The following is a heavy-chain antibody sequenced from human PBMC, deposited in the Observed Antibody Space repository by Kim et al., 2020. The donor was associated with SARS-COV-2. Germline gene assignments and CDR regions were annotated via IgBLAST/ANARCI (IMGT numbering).Heavy chain of an antibody. J-gene: IGHJ4*02. V-gene: IGHV3-23*01. CDR3: AREPNRRSDY. CDR1: GLTFTTYA. Sequence: GGSLRLSCAASGLTFTTYAMSWVRQTPGKGLEWVSFITAGGETTVYADSVKGRFTISRDDSKNMLFLQMNSLRVEDTAVYYCAREPNRRSDYWGQGTLVT. CDR2: ITAGGETT.